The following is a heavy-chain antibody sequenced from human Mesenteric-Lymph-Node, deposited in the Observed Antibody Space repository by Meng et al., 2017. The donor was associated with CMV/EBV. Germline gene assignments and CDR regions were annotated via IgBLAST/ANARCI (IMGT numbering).Heavy chain of an antibody. D-gene: IGHD3-22*01. V-gene: IGHV1-46*01. CDR2: IIPDVDVA. Sequence: ASVKVSCKASGYTLTSYYMHWLRQAPGQGPEWMGRIIPDVDVAAYAQKFQGRLTITADTSTSAVYMEVSSLTSEDTAMYFCARAWDLYDSSSAYFEHWGQGTLVTVSS. CDR1: GYTLTSYY. J-gene: IGHJ4*02. CDR3: ARAWDLYDSSSAYFEH.